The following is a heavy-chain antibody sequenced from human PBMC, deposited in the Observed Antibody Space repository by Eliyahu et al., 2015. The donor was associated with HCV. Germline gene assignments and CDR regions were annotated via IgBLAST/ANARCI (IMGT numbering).Heavy chain of an antibody. D-gene: IGHD3-22*01. CDR1: GFTFSSYE. CDR3: ARGAGSSGYYTQAY. V-gene: IGHV3-48*03. J-gene: IGHJ4*02. CDR2: ISSSGWYH. Sequence: EVQLVESGGGLVQPGGSLRLSCAASGFTFSSYEMNWVRQAPGKGLEWVSYISSSGWYHILRHSVKGRFTISRDNAKNSLYLQMNSLRAEDTAVYYCARGAGSSGYYTQAYWGQGTLVTVSS.